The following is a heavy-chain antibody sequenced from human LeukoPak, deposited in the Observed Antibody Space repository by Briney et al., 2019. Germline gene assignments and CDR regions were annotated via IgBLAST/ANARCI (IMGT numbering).Heavy chain of an antibody. D-gene: IGHD2-2*01. CDR2: IGTAGDT. CDR3: ARGYCSSTSCYYPNYYYGMDV. J-gene: IGHJ6*02. Sequence: PGGSLRLSCAASGFTFSSYDMHWVRQATGKGLEWDSAIGTAGDTYYPGSVKGRFTISRENAKNSLYLQMNSLRAGDTAVYYCARGYCSSTSCYYPNYYYGMDVWGQGTTVTVSS. CDR1: GFTFSSYD. V-gene: IGHV3-13*04.